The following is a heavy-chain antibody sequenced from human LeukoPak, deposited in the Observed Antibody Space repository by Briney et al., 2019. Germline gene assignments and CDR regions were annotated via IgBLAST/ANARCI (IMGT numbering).Heavy chain of an antibody. CDR3: ARGITMIVVASRVVGAFDI. CDR2: ISSSSSYI. CDR1: GFTFSSYG. V-gene: IGHV3-21*01. J-gene: IGHJ3*02. Sequence: GRSLRLPCAASGFTFSSYGMHWVRQAPGKGLEWVSSISSSSSYIYHADSVKGRFTISRDNAKNSLYLQMNSLRAEDAAVYYCARGITMIVVASRVVGAFDIWGQGTMVTVSS. D-gene: IGHD3-22*01.